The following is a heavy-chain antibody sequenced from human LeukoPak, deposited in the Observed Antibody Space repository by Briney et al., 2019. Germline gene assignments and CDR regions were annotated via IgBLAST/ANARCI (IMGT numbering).Heavy chain of an antibody. D-gene: IGHD2-21*02. V-gene: IGHV3-7*01. CDR2: IKEDGSVK. Sequence: PGGSLRLSCAASGFSFSSYWMTWVRQVPGEGPEWVANIKEDGSVKYHADSVKGRFTISRDNAKSSLYLQMNSLRAEDTAVYYCARDAVRGGDCDFWGRGTLVTVSS. J-gene: IGHJ4*02. CDR3: ARDAVRGGDCDF. CDR1: GFSFSSYW.